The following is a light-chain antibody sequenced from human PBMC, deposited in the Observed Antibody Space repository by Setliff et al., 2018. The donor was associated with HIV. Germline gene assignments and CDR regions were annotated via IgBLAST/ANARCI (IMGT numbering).Light chain of an antibody. Sequence: SVLTQPPSASGSPGQRVTISCSGSRSNIGSGPVNWYQQLPGAAPNLLIYSNNQRPSGVPDRFSASKSGTSASLAISGLQSEPESDYFCAAFDDTLNGPVFGTGTKVTVL. CDR2: SNN. CDR1: RSNIGSGP. V-gene: IGLV1-44*01. J-gene: IGLJ1*01. CDR3: AAFDDTLNGPV.